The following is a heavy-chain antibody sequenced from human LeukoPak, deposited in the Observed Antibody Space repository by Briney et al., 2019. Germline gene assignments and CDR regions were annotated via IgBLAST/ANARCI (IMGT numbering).Heavy chain of an antibody. V-gene: IGHV3-20*04. D-gene: IGHD2-21*02. J-gene: IGHJ6*03. CDR1: GFTFDDYG. Sequence: GGSLRLSCAASGFTFDDYGMSWVRQAPGKGLEWVSGINWNGGSTGYADSVKGRFTISRDNAKNSLYLQMNSLRAEDTALYYCARQVVVTAIHLYYYYYMDVWGKGTTVTVSS. CDR2: INWNGGST. CDR3: ARQVVVTAIHLYYYYYMDV.